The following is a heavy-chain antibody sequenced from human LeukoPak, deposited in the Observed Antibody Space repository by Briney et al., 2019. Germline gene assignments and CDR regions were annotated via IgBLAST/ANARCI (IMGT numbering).Heavy chain of an antibody. CDR1: GFTVSSNY. CDR2: IYSGGST. CDR3: ARESAAAPDYYGMDV. Sequence: PGGSLRLSCAASGFTVSSNYMSWVRQAPGEGLEWVSVIYSGGSTYYADSVKGRFTISRHNSKNTLYLQMNSLRAEDTAVYYCARESAAAPDYYGMDVWGQGTTVTVSS. J-gene: IGHJ6*02. V-gene: IGHV3-53*04. D-gene: IGHD6-13*01.